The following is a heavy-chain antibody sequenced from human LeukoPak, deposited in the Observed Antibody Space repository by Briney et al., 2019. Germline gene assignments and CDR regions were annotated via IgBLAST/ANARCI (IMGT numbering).Heavy chain of an antibody. CDR3: ARDSPGYGAYVS. D-gene: IGHD5-12*01. J-gene: IGHJ1*01. CDR2: IKEDGSRE. V-gene: IGHV3-7*01. Sequence: GGSLRLSCAASGFTFSTYWMTWVRQAPGKGLEWVANIKEDGSREYYVDSVKGRFTISRDNAKNSLYLQMDSLTAEDAAVCCCARDSPGYGAYVSWGQGTLVSVSS. CDR1: GFTFSTYW.